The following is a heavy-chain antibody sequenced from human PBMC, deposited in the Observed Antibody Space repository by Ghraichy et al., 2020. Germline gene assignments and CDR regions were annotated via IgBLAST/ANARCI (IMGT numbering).Heavy chain of an antibody. CDR1: GYTFTSYG. V-gene: IGHV1-18*01. D-gene: IGHD6-25*01. CDR3: ARVGLDPGSGYYFDY. CDR2: ISAYNGNT. Sequence: ASVKVSCKASGYTFTSYGISWVRQAPGQGLEWMGWISAYNGNTNYAQKLQGRVTMTTDTSTSTAYMELRSLRSDDTAVYYCARVGLDPGSGYYFDYWSQGTLVTVSS. J-gene: IGHJ4*02.